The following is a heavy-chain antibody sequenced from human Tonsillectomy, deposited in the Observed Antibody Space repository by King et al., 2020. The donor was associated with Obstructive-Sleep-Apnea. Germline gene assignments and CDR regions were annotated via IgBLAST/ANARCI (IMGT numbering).Heavy chain of an antibody. J-gene: IGHJ6*02. Sequence: VQLVESGGGVVQPGRSLRLSCAASGFTFSSYGMHWVRQAPGRGLEWVALIWFDGSNKYYADSVRGRFTISRDTSKNTLFLQMNSLRAEDTAVYYCARANLGRYCSRGSCCPGMDVWGQGTTVTVSS. V-gene: IGHV3-33*01. CDR1: GFTFSSYG. D-gene: IGHD2-15*01. CDR3: ARANLGRYCSRGSCCPGMDV. CDR2: IWFDGSNK.